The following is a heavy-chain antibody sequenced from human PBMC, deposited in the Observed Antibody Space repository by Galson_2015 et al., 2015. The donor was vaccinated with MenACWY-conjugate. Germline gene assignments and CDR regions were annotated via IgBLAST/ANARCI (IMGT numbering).Heavy chain of an antibody. CDR3: ARNQAQLEDWYFDL. V-gene: IGHV3-21*01. CDR1: GFTFSNYG. Sequence: SLRLSCAASGFTFSNYGMNWVRLAPGKGLEWVSSISSSSYIYYADSAKSRFTISRDNAKNSLYLQMNSLRAEDTAVYYCARNQAQLEDWYFDLSGRGTVITVSS. D-gene: IGHD6-13*01. CDR2: ISSSSYI. J-gene: IGHJ2*01.